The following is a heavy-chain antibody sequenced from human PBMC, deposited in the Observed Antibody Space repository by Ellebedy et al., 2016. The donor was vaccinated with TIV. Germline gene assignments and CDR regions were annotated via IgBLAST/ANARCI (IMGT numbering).Heavy chain of an antibody. D-gene: IGHD3-10*01. V-gene: IGHV5-10-1*04. J-gene: IGHJ2*01. CDR2: IDPSDSYT. Sequence: GESLKISCKGSGYSFTSYWISWVRQMPGKGLEWMGRIDPSDSYTNYSPSFQGQVPISADKSITTAYLQWSSLKASDTAMYYCARAITVDYWYLNLWGRGTQVTVSS. CDR3: ARAITVDYWYLNL. CDR1: GYSFTSYW.